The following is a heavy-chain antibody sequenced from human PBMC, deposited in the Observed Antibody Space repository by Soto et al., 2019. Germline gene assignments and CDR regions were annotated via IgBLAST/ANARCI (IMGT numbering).Heavy chain of an antibody. D-gene: IGHD3-3*01. J-gene: IGHJ4*02. V-gene: IGHV4-34*01. Sequence: QVQLQQWGAGLLKPSETLSLTCAVYGGSFSGYYWSWIRQPPGKGLEWFGGINHSGSTNYNPSLKSRVTISVDTSKNQSSLKLSSVTAADTAVYYCARGTWYDFWSGYYTPGEFDYWGQGTLVTVSS. CDR3: ARGTWYDFWSGYYTPGEFDY. CDR1: GGSFSGYY. CDR2: INHSGST.